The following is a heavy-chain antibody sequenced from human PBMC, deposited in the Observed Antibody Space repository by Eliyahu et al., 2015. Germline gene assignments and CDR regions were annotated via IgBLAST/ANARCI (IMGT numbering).Heavy chain of an antibody. CDR2: ITPIFGAA. V-gene: IGHV1-69*01. CDR3: AREGGDYCGGGNCFLLY. D-gene: IGHD2-15*01. J-gene: IGHJ4*02. CDR1: GGTFTRYT. Sequence: QVQLVQSGAEVKKPGSSVKVSCKASGGTFTRYTFSWVRLAPGQGLEWMGGITPIFGAANYAQKFRGRVTITADESTSTAYMELSSLRSEDTAVYYCAREGGDYCGGGNCFLLYWGQGTPVTISS.